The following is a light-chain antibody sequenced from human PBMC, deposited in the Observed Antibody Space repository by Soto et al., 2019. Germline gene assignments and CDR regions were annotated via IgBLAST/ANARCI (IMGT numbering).Light chain of an antibody. J-gene: IGKJ5*01. CDR3: QQRSNWIT. CDR1: QSISTY. V-gene: IGKV3-11*01. CDR2: DAS. Sequence: EIVLTQSPPTLSLSPGERATLSCRASQSISTYLAWYQQKPGQAPRLLIYDASNRATGIAARFSGSGSGTDFSLIISSLEPEDAAVYYCQQRSNWITFGQGTRLEI.